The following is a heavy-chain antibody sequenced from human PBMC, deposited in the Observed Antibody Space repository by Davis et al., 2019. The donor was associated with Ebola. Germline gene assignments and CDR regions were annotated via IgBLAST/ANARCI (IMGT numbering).Heavy chain of an antibody. Sequence: GESLKISCAASGFTFSGSAMHWVRQASGKGLEWVGRIRTKANNYATAYAASVKGRFTISRDDSKNTVYLQMNSLKTEDTAVYYCTKHEGTASSRCNFWGQGTLVTVSS. J-gene: IGHJ4*02. CDR1: GFTFSGSA. V-gene: IGHV3-73*01. D-gene: IGHD6-6*01. CDR3: TKHEGTASSRCNF. CDR2: IRTKANNYAT.